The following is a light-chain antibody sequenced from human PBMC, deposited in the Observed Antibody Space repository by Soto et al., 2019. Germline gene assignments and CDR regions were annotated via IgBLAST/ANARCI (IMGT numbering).Light chain of an antibody. CDR1: QSSNRD. CDR2: GAS. J-gene: IGKJ5*01. Sequence: EIVMTQSPATLYVSPGESATLSCRASQSSNRDLAWYVQKPGQAPRRVIYGASTWGTGVPAWFTGSGSGTECTLTISGLQSEDFSGYYCQQYNSWPITCGQGTRLDNK. CDR3: QQYNSWPIT. V-gene: IGKV3D-15*01.